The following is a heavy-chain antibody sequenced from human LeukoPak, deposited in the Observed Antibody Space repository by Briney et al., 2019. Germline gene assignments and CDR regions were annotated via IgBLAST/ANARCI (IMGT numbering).Heavy chain of an antibody. CDR2: INPNSGGT. Sequence: ASLKVSCKASGYTFTGYYMHWVRQAPGQGLEWMGWINPNSGGTNYAQKFQGRVTMTRDTSISTAYMELSRLRSEDTAVYYCARGCGGEKCLGYYYYMDVWGKGTTVTVSS. V-gene: IGHV1-2*02. CDR1: GYTFTGYY. D-gene: IGHD2-21*01. CDR3: ARGCGGEKCLGYYYYMDV. J-gene: IGHJ6*03.